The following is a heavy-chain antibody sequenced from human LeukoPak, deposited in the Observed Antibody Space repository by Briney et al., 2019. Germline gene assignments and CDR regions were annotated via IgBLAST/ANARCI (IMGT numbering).Heavy chain of an antibody. CDR3: ARVIDDYGSGSYFFDY. CDR1: GGTFSSYA. V-gene: IGHV1-69*13. Sequence: PVKVSCKASGGTFSSYAISWVRQAPGQGLEWMGGIIPIFGTANYAQKFQGRVTITADESTSTAYMELSSLRSEDTAVYYCARVIDDYGSGSYFFDYWGQGTLVTVSS. D-gene: IGHD3-10*01. CDR2: IIPIFGTA. J-gene: IGHJ4*02.